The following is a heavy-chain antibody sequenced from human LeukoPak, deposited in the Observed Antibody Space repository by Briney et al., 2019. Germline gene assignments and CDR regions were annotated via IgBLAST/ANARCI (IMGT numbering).Heavy chain of an antibody. D-gene: IGHD3-10*01. V-gene: IGHV3-23*01. J-gene: IGHJ4*02. CDR2: ISGSGGST. Sequence: GGSLRLACAVSGITLSNYGMSWVRQAPGKALEWVAGISGSGGSTNYADSVKGRFTISRDNPKNTLYLQMNSLTVEDTAVYFCAKRGVIRVILVGFHKEAYYFDSWGQGALVTVSS. CDR3: AKRGVIRVILVGFHKEAYYFDS. CDR1: GITLSNYG.